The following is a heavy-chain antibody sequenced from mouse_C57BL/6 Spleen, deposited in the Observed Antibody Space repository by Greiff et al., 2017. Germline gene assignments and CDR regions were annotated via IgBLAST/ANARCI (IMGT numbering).Heavy chain of an antibody. D-gene: IGHD2-5*01. J-gene: IGHJ2*01. V-gene: IGHV5-17*01. CDR1: GFTFSDYG. CDR3: ARPGSNYEDYFDY. CDR2: ISSGSSTI. Sequence: EVKLMESGGGLVKPGGSLKLSCAASGFTFSDYGMHWVRQAPEKGLEWVAYISSGSSTIYYADTVKGRFTISRDDAKNTLFLQMTSLRSEDTAMYYCARPGSNYEDYFDYWGQGTTLTVSS.